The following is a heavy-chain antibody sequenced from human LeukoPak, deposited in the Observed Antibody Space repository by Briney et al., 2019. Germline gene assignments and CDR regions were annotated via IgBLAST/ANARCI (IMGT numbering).Heavy chain of an antibody. CDR2: ISSSSSYI. V-gene: IGHV3-21*01. CDR3: ARDRDGDSSGYYYPIGFDY. J-gene: IGHJ4*02. Sequence: GGSLRLSCAASGFTFSSYSMNWVRQAPGKGLEWVSSISSSSSYIYYADSVKGRFTISRDNVKNSLYLQMNSLRAEDTAVYYCARDRDGDSSGYYYPIGFDYWGQGTLVTVSS. D-gene: IGHD3-22*01. CDR1: GFTFSSYS.